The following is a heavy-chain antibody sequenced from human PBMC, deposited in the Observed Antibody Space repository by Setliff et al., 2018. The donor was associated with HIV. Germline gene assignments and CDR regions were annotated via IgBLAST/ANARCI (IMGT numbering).Heavy chain of an antibody. CDR2: FDPELGET. V-gene: IGHV1-24*01. CDR1: GYTLTKLS. J-gene: IGHJ4*02. Sequence: GASVKVSCKVSGYTLTKLSMHWVRQAPEKGLEWMGGFDPELGETFFAQNFRGRLTMTQDTSTDTAHMELTSLRSDDTAMYCCATDNREGVGTPYYFDYWGQGTQVTVSS. D-gene: IGHD1-26*01. CDR3: ATDNREGVGTPYYFDY.